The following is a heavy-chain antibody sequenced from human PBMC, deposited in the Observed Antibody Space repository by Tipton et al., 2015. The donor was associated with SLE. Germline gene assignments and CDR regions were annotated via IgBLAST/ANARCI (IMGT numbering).Heavy chain of an antibody. V-gene: IGHV4-39*07. CDR3: ARAREEWLLDY. Sequence: TLSLTCTVSGGSISSSSYYWGWIRQPPGKGLEWIGSIYYSGSTYYNPSLKSRVTISVDTSKNQFSLKLSSVTAADTAVYYCARAREEWLLDYWGQGTLVTVSS. CDR1: GGSISSSSYY. D-gene: IGHD3-3*01. J-gene: IGHJ4*02. CDR2: IYYSGST.